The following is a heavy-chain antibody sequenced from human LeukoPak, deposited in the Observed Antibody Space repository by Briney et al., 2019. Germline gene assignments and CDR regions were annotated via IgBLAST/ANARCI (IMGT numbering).Heavy chain of an antibody. J-gene: IGHJ6*03. CDR1: GFTFSSYG. CDR3: AKVATVTTRDRHYYYYMDV. V-gene: IGHV3-30*18. Sequence: GRSLRLSCAASGFTFSSYGMHWVRQAPGKGLEWVAVISYDGSNKYYADSVKGRFTISRDNSKNALYLQMNSLRAEDTAVYYCAKVATVTTRDRHYYYYMDVWGKGTTVTVSS. D-gene: IGHD4-17*01. CDR2: ISYDGSNK.